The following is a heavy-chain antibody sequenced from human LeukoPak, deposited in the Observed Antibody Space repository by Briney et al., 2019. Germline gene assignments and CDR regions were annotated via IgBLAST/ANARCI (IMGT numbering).Heavy chain of an antibody. CDR3: ARGPWPNVVVPAAILSGSYYMDV. V-gene: IGHV1-2*02. CDR1: GYTFTSYG. Sequence: GASVKVSCKASGYTFTSYGISWVRQAPGQGLEWMGWINPNSGGTNYAQKFQGRVTMTRDTSISTAYMELSRLRSDDTAVYYCARGPWPNVVVPAAILSGSYYMDVWGKGTTVTVSS. J-gene: IGHJ6*03. D-gene: IGHD2-2*01. CDR2: INPNSGGT.